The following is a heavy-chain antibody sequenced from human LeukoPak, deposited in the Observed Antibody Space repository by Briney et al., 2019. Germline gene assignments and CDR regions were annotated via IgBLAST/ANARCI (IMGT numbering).Heavy chain of an antibody. CDR1: GFTFSRSW. J-gene: IGHJ4*02. CDR3: TRDQTPYY. Sequence: GGSLRLSCAASGFTFSRSWMHWVRQAPGKGLEWVASIKEDGSEKYYVDSVKGRFTISRDNAKNSLYLQMNSLRAEDTAMYYCTRDQTPYYWGQGTLVTVSS. V-gene: IGHV3-7*01. CDR2: IKEDGSEK.